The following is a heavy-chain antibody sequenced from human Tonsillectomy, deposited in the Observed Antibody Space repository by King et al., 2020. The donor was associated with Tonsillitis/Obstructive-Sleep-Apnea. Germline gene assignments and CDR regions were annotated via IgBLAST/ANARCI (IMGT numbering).Heavy chain of an antibody. V-gene: IGHV3-30*04. CDR1: GFTFSSYA. Sequence: VQLVESGGGVVQPGRSLRLSCAASGFTFSSYAMHWVRQAPGKGLEWVAVISYDGSNKYYADSVKGRFTISRDNSKNTLYMQMNSLRAEDTAVYHCARAGDYYERSGSQGAFDIWGQGTMVTVSS. CDR3: ARAGDYYERSGSQGAFDI. J-gene: IGHJ3*02. D-gene: IGHD3-22*01. CDR2: ISYDGSNK.